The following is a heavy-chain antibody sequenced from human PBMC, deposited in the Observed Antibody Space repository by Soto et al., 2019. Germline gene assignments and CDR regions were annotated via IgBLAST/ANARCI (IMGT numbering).Heavy chain of an antibody. D-gene: IGHD3-22*01. CDR1: GYTFIDYG. CDR3: VIHDKTISPDH. J-gene: IGHJ4*02. Sequence: QIQMVQSGAEVKEPGASVKVSCKTSGYTFIDYGIDWVRQAPGQDLQWMGWIGFYHTQTRYTPQFQGRVTISSDTSTRTVYMELRSLRSDDTATYYCVIHDKTISPDHWGPGTRITVSS. V-gene: IGHV1-18*04. CDR2: IGFYHTQT.